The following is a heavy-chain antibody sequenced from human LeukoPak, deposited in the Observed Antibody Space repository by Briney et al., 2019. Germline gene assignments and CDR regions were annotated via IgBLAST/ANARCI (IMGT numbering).Heavy chain of an antibody. CDR3: ARAEAYYDILTGYRHDVYYYGMDV. J-gene: IGHJ6*02. CDR1: GFTFSSYS. V-gene: IGHV3-21*01. Sequence: GGSLRLSCAASGFTFSSYSMNWVRQAPGKGLEWVSSISSSSSYIYYADSVKGRFTISRDNAKNSLYLQMNSLRAEDTAVYYCARAEAYYDILTGYRHDVYYYGMDVWGQGTTVTVSS. D-gene: IGHD3-9*01. CDR2: ISSSSSYI.